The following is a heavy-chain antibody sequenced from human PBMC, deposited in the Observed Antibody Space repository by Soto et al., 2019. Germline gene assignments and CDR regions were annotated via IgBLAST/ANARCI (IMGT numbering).Heavy chain of an antibody. CDR2: IREDGSNE. D-gene: IGHD6-13*01. J-gene: IGHJ4*02. V-gene: IGHV3-33*01. Sequence: QVQLVESGGGVVQPGRPLRLSCAASGFTFSHFGMHWVRQGPGKGRARVAVIREDGSNEDYADSVEGRFSISRDNSKNTLYLQMNGLRDEDTGVYYCARDFAAACCFDRWGQGTLVTVSS. CDR1: GFTFSHFG. CDR3: ARDFAAACCFDR.